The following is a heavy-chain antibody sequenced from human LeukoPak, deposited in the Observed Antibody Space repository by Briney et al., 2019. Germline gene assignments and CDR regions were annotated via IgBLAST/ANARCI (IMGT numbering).Heavy chain of an antibody. D-gene: IGHD3-10*01. CDR3: ARVEWFGESDDAFDI. CDR2: IYYSGST. J-gene: IGHJ3*02. CDR1: GGSISSYY. Sequence: SETLSLTCTVSGGSISSYYWSWIRQPPGKRLEWIGYIYYSGSTNYNPSLKSRVTISVDTSKNQFSLKLSSVTTADTAVYYCARVEWFGESDDAFDIWGQGTMVTVSS. V-gene: IGHV4-59*01.